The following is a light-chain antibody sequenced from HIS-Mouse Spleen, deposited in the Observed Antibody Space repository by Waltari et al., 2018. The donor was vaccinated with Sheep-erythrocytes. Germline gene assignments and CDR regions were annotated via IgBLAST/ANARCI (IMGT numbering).Light chain of an antibody. Sequence: QSVLTQPPSASGTPGQRVTISCSGSSSNIGSNYVYWYQQLPGTAPKLLIHRNNRRPTGVPERCAGSKAGPSASLAISGLRSEDEADYYCAAWDDSLSGNWVFGGGTKLTVL. CDR1: SSNIGSNY. CDR2: RNN. V-gene: IGLV1-47*01. J-gene: IGLJ3*02. CDR3: AAWDDSLSGNWV.